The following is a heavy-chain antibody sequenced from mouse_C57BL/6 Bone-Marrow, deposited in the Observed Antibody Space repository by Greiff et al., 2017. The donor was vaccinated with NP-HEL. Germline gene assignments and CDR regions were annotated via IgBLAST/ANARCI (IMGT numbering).Heavy chain of an antibody. CDR2: IDPSDSYT. Sequence: QVQLKQPGAELVRPGTSVKLSCKASGYTFTSYWMHWVKQRPGQGLEWIGVIDPSDSYTNYNQKFKGKATLTVDTSSSIAYMQLSSLTSEDSAVYYCARFYGSSYNFDYWGQGTTLTVSS. CDR1: GYTFTSYW. CDR3: ARFYGSSYNFDY. D-gene: IGHD1-1*01. V-gene: IGHV1-59*01. J-gene: IGHJ2*01.